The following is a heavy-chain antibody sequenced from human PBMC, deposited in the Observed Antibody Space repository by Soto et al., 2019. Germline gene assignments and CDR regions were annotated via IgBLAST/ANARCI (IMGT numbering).Heavy chain of an antibody. D-gene: IGHD3-10*01. CDR2: ISYDGGVQ. J-gene: IGHJ3*02. CDR3: AREVGRRVGEEPFEI. Sequence: QVQLVESGGGVVQPGGSLRLSCAASGFTFTRYAIHWVRQAPGKGLEWVAAISYDGGVQYYADSVVGRFTISRDNSRETVDLQMNSLRPEDTSVFYCAREVGRRVGEEPFEIWGQGTVVTVSS. V-gene: IGHV3-30-3*01. CDR1: GFTFTRYA.